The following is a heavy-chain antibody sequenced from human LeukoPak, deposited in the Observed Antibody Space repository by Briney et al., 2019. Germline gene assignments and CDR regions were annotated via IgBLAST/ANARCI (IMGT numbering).Heavy chain of an antibody. CDR3: AIYSSAYPYYFDY. J-gene: IGHJ4*02. D-gene: IGHD3-22*01. V-gene: IGHV4-39*01. CDR1: GGSIGSSSYY. CDR2: IYYSGSI. Sequence: SETLSLTCTVSGGSIGSSSYYWGWIRQPPGKGLEWIGSIYYSGSIYYNPSLKSRVTISVDTSKNQFSLTVSSVTAADTAVYYCAIYSSAYPYYFDYWGQGTLVTVSS.